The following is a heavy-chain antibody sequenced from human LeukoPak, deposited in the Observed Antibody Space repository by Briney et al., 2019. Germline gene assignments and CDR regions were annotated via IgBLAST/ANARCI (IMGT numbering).Heavy chain of an antibody. CDR1: GYTFTSYD. D-gene: IGHD5-12*01. V-gene: IGHV1-8*01. CDR3: ARGRDIVATDLDY. CDR2: MNPNSGNT. J-gene: IGHJ4*02. Sequence: ASVKDSCKASGYTFTSYDINWVRQATGQGLEWMGWMNPNSGNTGYAHKFQGRVTMTRNTSISTAYMELSSLRSEDTAVYYCARGRDIVATDLDYWGQGTLVTVSS.